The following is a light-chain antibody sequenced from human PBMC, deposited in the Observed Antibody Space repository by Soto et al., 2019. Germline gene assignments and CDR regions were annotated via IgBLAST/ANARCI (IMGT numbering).Light chain of an antibody. CDR3: SSYTSNSIPV. Sequence: QSVLTQPASVSGSPGQSITISCTGTSSDVGGYNYVSWYQHYPGKAPKLMIYEVRRRPSGVSNRFSASKSGNTASLTISGLQAEDEADYYCSSYTSNSIPVFGTGTKLTVL. V-gene: IGLV2-14*01. CDR1: SSDVGGYNY. CDR2: EVR. J-gene: IGLJ1*01.